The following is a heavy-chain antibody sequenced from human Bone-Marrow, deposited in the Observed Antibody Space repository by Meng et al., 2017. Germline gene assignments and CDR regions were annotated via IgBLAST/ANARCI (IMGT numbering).Heavy chain of an antibody. CDR2: IIPNSGGT. Sequence: ASVKVSCKASGGTFSSYAISWVRQAPGQGLEWMGGIIPNSGGTNYAQKFQGRVTMTRDTSISTAYMELSRLRSDDTAVYYCARVVPPIKMTKSTYSSGWKDYWYFDLWGRGTLVTVSS. CDR1: GGTFSSYA. CDR3: ARVVPPIKMTKSTYSSGWKDYWYFDL. D-gene: IGHD6-19*01. J-gene: IGHJ2*01. V-gene: IGHV1-2*02.